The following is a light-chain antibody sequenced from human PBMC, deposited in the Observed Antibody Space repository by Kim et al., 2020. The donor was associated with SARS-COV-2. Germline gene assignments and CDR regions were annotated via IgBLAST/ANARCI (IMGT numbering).Light chain of an antibody. CDR3: NSRDSSGNHLGV. CDR1: SLRSYY. J-gene: IGLJ3*02. V-gene: IGLV3-19*01. CDR2: GKN. Sequence: SSELNQDPAVSVALGQTVRITCQGDSLRSYYASWYQQKPGQAPVLVIYGKNNRPSGIPDRFSGSSSGNTASLTITGAQAEDEADYYCNSRDSSGNHLGVFGGGTQLTVL.